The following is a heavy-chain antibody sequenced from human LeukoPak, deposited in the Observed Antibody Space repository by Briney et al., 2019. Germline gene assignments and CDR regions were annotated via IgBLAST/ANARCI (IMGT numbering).Heavy chain of an antibody. D-gene: IGHD1-20*01. CDR3: ARDVNWNQVDY. V-gene: IGHV3-30*02. CDR2: IQYDGNNK. CDR1: GFTFSFNG. Sequence: GGSLRLSCAASGFTFSFNGMHWVRQAPGKGLEWVALIQYDGNNKYYTDSVKGRFTISRDNARNMFYLQMNSLRAEDTAVYYCARDVNWNQVDYWGQGSLVTVSS. J-gene: IGHJ4*02.